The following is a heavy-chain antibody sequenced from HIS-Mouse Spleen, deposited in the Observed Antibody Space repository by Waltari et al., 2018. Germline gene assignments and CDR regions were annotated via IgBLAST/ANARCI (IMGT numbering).Heavy chain of an antibody. CDR2: IYYSGST. CDR3: AREYSSSSVYYYYYGMDV. D-gene: IGHD6-6*01. Sequence: QLQLQESGPGLVKPSETLSLTGTVSGGSISSSSYYCGWMRQPRGKGLEWIGSIYYSGSTYYNPSLKSRVTISVDTSKNQFSLKLSSVTAADTAVYYCAREYSSSSVYYYYYGMDVWGQGTTVTVSS. CDR1: GGSISSSSYY. J-gene: IGHJ6*02. V-gene: IGHV4-39*07.